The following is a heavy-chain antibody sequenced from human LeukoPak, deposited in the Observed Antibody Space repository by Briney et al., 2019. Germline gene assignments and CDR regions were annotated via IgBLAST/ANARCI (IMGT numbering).Heavy chain of an antibody. CDR3: AGYGGTYRDY. CDR1: GFTFSRHN. V-gene: IGHV3-21*01. CDR2: ITSGGSSI. J-gene: IGHJ4*02. Sequence: GGSLRLSCAASGFTFSRHNMNWVRQAPGKGLEWVSSITSGGSSIFYADSVRGRFTISRDNAKNTLYLQMDSLRVEDTAVYYCAGYGGTYRDYWGQGTLVTVSS. D-gene: IGHD1-26*01.